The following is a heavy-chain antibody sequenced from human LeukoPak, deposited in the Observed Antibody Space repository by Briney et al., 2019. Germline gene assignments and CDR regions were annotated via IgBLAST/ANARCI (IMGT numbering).Heavy chain of an antibody. Sequence: GGSLRLSCAASGFTFSSYSMNWVRQAPGKGLEWVSSISSSSSYIYYADSVKGRFTISRDNSKNTLYLQMNSLRAEDTAVYYCAKDGDSRYYDFWSGYSSSFDYWGQGTLVTVSS. J-gene: IGHJ4*02. V-gene: IGHV3-21*04. CDR1: GFTFSSYS. CDR3: AKDGDSRYYDFWSGYSSSFDY. D-gene: IGHD3-3*01. CDR2: ISSSSSYI.